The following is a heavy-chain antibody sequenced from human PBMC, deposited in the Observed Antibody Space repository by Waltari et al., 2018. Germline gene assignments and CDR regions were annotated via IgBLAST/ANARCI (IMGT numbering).Heavy chain of an antibody. CDR3: ARGPITIFGVALGGDY. CDR2: LNPSGGST. Sequence: QVQLVQSGAEVEKPGASVKVSCKASGYTFTSYYMHWVRQAPGQGLEWMGILNPSGGSTSYAQKFQGRVTMTRDTSTSTVYMELSSLRSEDTAVYYCARGPITIFGVALGGDYWGQGTLVTVSS. J-gene: IGHJ4*02. CDR1: GYTFTSYY. V-gene: IGHV1-46*01. D-gene: IGHD3-3*01.